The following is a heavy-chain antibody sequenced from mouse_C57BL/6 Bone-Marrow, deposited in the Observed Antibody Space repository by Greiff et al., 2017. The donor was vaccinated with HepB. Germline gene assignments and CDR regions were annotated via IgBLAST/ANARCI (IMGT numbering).Heavy chain of an antibody. D-gene: IGHD1-1*01. Sequence: QVQLKQSGPGLVAPSQSLSITCTVSGFSLTSYGVDWVRQSPGKGLEWLGVIWGVGSTNYNSALKSRLSISKDNSKSQVFLKMNSLQTDDTAMYYCASARYYGTPYAMDYWGQGTSVTVSS. CDR1: GFSLTSYG. CDR2: IWGVGST. J-gene: IGHJ4*01. V-gene: IGHV2-6*01. CDR3: ASARYYGTPYAMDY.